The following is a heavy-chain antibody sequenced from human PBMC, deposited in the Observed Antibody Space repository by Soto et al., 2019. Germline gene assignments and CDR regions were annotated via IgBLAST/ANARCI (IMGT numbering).Heavy chain of an antibody. Sequence: GGSLRLSCAASGFTFSDHYMSWIRQAPGKGLEWVSYISSSSSYTNYADSVKGRFTISRDNAKNSLYLQMNSLRAEDTAVYYCARDLGVVPAGWRDYGMDVWGQGTTVTVSS. CDR3: ARDLGVVPAGWRDYGMDV. V-gene: IGHV3-11*06. CDR1: GFTFSDHY. D-gene: IGHD2-2*01. J-gene: IGHJ6*02. CDR2: ISSSSSYT.